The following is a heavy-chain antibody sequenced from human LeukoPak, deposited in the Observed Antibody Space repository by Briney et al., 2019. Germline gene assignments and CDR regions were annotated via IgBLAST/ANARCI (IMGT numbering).Heavy chain of an antibody. Sequence: SETLSLTCSVSGGSFSSTSYYWGWIRPPPGKGLEWIANIYHTGSTYYNPSLKSRVIISVDTSANQFSLKLNSVTAADTAVYYCARPIRSRDNNWFDPWGQGILVTVSS. D-gene: IGHD3-10*01. CDR2: IYHTGST. J-gene: IGHJ5*02. CDR1: GGSFSSTSYY. CDR3: ARPIRSRDNNWFDP. V-gene: IGHV4-39*01.